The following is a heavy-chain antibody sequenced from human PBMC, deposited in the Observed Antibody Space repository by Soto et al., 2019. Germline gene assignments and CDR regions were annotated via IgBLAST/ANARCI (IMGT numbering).Heavy chain of an antibody. CDR2: IYYSGST. Sequence: NPSETLSLTCTVSGGSISSGGYYWSWIRQHPGKGLEWIGYIYYSGSTNYKPSLKSRVTISVDTPKNQFSLKLSSVTAADTAVYYCAREQGGSGSQYFDYWGQGTLVTVSS. D-gene: IGHD3-10*01. V-gene: IGHV4-61*08. CDR1: GGSISSGGYY. J-gene: IGHJ4*02. CDR3: AREQGGSGSQYFDY.